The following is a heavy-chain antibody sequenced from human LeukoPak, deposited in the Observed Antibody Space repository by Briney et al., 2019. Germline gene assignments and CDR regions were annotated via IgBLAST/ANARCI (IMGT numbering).Heavy chain of an antibody. CDR2: ISSSGSTI. CDR3: AKLTGGAVAGHDAFDI. J-gene: IGHJ3*02. D-gene: IGHD6-19*01. V-gene: IGHV3-11*01. CDR1: GFTFSDYY. Sequence: GGSLRLSCAASGFTFSDYYMSWIRQAPGKGLEWVSYISSSGSTIYYADSVKGRFTISRDNAKNSLYLQMNSLRAEDTALCYCAKLTGGAVAGHDAFDIWGQGTMVTVSS.